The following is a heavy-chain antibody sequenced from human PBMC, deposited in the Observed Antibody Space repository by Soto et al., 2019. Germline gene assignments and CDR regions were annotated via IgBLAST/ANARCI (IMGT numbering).Heavy chain of an antibody. Sequence: QVQLQQWGAGLLKPSETLSLTCAVYGGSFSGYYWSWIRQPPGKGLEWIGEINHSGSTNYNPSLKSRVTISVDTSKNQFSLKLSSVTAADTAVYYCARERTTVTRRAFDIWGQGTMVTVSS. CDR3: ARERTTVTRRAFDI. CDR1: GGSFSGYY. CDR2: INHSGST. D-gene: IGHD4-17*01. V-gene: IGHV4-34*01. J-gene: IGHJ3*02.